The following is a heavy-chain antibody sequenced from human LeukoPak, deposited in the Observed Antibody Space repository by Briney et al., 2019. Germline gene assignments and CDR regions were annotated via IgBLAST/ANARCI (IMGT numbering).Heavy chain of an antibody. CDR1: GFTFSSYA. CDR3: AKGGTMIPYYGMDV. CDR2: ISGSGGST. D-gene: IGHD3-22*01. V-gene: IGHV3-23*01. Sequence: GGSLRLSCAASGFTFSSYAMSWVRQAPGKGLEWVSAISGSGGSTYYADSVKGRFTISRDNSKNTLYLQMYSLRAEDTAVYYCAKGGTMIPYYGMDVWGQGTTITVSS. J-gene: IGHJ6*02.